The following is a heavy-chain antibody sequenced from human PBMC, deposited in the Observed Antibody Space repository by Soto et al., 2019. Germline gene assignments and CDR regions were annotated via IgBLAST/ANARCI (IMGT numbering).Heavy chain of an antibody. V-gene: IGHV3-7*03. CDR1: GFTFSNYW. Sequence: GGSLRLSCAASGFTFSNYWMTWVRQAPGKGLEWVGNINQDGSVKYYVGSVKGRFTMSRDNAKNSQFLQMNSLTAEDTAVYYCARVGYSSSSLDYWGQRTLVTVSS. J-gene: IGHJ4*02. CDR2: INQDGSVK. CDR3: ARVGYSSSSLDY. D-gene: IGHD6-6*01.